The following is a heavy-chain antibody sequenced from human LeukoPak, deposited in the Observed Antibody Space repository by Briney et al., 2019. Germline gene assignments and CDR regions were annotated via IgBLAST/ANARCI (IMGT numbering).Heavy chain of an antibody. V-gene: IGHV3-30*04. Sequence: GRSLRLSCEASGFIFSSYAMHWVRQAPGKGLEWVAVISYDGSNKYYADSAKGRFTISRDNSKNTLNLQKNSLRIEDTAVYYCARSLGSSGWYRSYYFDCWGQGSLVTVSS. J-gene: IGHJ4*02. CDR1: GFIFSSYA. CDR2: ISYDGSNK. D-gene: IGHD6-19*01. CDR3: ARSLGSSGWYRSYYFDC.